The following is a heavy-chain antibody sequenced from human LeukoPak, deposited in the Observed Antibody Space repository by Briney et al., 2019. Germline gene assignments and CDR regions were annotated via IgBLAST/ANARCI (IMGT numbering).Heavy chain of an antibody. V-gene: IGHV4-59*01. D-gene: IGHD2/OR15-2a*01. J-gene: IGHJ1*01. CDR1: GASINSYR. CDR2: ISYDGKT. Sequence: PSETLSLTCNVSGASINSYRWNWIRQPPGKGLEWIGYISYDGKTNYNPSLKSRLTLSVDTSKNQFSLNLNSVTAADTAVYYCAQIAPFSPGYSQDWGQGTLVTVSS. CDR3: AQIAPFSPGYSQD.